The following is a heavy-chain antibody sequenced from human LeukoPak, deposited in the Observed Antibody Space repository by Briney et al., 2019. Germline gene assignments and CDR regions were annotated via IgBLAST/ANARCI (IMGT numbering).Heavy chain of an antibody. CDR2: ISGSGGST. CDR1: GFTFSSYA. V-gene: IGHV3-23*01. Sequence: GGSLRLSCAASGFTFSSYAMSWVRQAPGKGLEWVSAISGSGGSTYYADSVKGRFAISRDNSKNTLYLQMNSLRAEDTAVYYCAKAPRDPYYFDYWGQGTLVTVSS. J-gene: IGHJ4*02. CDR3: AKAPRDPYYFDY.